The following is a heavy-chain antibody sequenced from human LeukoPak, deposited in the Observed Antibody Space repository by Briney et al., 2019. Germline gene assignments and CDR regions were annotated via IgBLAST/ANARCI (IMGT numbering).Heavy chain of an antibody. CDR1: GFTFSRYA. V-gene: IGHV3-23*01. D-gene: IGHD6-13*01. Sequence: PGGSLTLSCAASGFTFSRYAMSWVPQAPGKGLEWVSDISSGGGSTYHTVPVKGRFTISRDNSKNTLYLQMSSLRTEDAAVYYCVREDSSSWAYWGRGTLVTVS. J-gene: IGHJ4*02. CDR2: ISSGGGST. CDR3: VREDSSSWAY.